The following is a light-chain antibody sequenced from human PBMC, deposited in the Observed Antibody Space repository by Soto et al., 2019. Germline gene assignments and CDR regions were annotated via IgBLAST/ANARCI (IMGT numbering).Light chain of an antibody. CDR2: KAS. Sequence: DIQMTQSPSTLSASVGDRVTITCRASQTISSWLAWYQQKPGKAPNLLIYKASSLESGVPSRFSGSGSGTEFTLTIRSLQPDDFATYYCQQYNSYPYTFGQGNKLEIK. CDR1: QTISSW. V-gene: IGKV1-5*03. J-gene: IGKJ2*01. CDR3: QQYNSYPYT.